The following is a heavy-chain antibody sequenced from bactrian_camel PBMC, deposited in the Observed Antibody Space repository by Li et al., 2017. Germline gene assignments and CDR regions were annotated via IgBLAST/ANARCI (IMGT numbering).Heavy chain of an antibody. V-gene: IGHV3S55*01. CDR3: ATYGGAWSKTYKY. CDR1: GYRVGTSG. Sequence: QVQLVESGGGSVQAGVSLKLSCVVSGYRVGTSGMGWFRQAPGKEREMVSTIRRTGETDYADSVKGRFTISRDNTKNTMYLRMNSLKSEDTALYHCATYGGAWSKTYKYWGQGTQVTVS. D-gene: IGHD6*01. CDR2: IRRTGET. J-gene: IGHJ4*01.